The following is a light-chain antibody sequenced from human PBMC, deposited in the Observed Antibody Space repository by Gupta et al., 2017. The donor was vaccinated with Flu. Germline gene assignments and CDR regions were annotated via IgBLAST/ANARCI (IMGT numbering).Light chain of an antibody. Sequence: ETVMTQSPVILSASPAERVTLSCRASQNVGRNLAWYQQKPGRAPRLLIFTASTRAADVPARFSGSGSGTEFTLTIDGLQSEDFAIYCCQQDNKWPISFGRGTTVDIK. CDR3: QQDNKWPIS. J-gene: IGKJ4*01. CDR2: TAS. CDR1: QNVGRN. V-gene: IGKV3D-15*01.